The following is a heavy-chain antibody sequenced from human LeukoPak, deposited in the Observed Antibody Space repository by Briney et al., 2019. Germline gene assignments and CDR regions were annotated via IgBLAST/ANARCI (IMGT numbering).Heavy chain of an antibody. J-gene: IGHJ4*02. CDR3: ARDQLYCTGGYCYFDS. V-gene: IGHV3-74*01. CDR1: GFTFSSYW. Sequence: GGSLRLSCAASGFTFSSYWIHWVRQVPGKGLVWVSRIHGDGRTTTYADSVKGRFIISRDNAKNTLYLQMNSLRAEDTAVYYCARDQLYCTGGYCYFDSWGQGTLVTVSS. D-gene: IGHD2-8*02. CDR2: IHGDGRTT.